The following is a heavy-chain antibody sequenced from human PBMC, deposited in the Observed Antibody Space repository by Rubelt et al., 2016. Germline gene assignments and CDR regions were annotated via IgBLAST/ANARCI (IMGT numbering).Heavy chain of an antibody. V-gene: IGHV3-48*01. CDR2: ISSSSSTI. Sequence: MNWVRQAPGKGLEWVSYISSSSSTIYYADSVKGRFTISRDNAKNSLYLQMNSLRAEDTAVYYCARQQSFGAGTDDAFDIWGQGTMVTVSS. J-gene: IGHJ3*02. CDR3: ARQQSFGAGTDDAFDI. D-gene: IGHD3-10*01.